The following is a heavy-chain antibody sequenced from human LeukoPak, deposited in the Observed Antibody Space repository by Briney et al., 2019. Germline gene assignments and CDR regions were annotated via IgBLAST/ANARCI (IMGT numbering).Heavy chain of an antibody. CDR3: AKCACMVRDEYYYYYMDV. Sequence: GGSLRLSCAASGFTFSTYSMNWVRQASGKGLEWVSSISTSSSYINYADAVKGRFTISRDNSKNTLYLQMNSLRAEDTAVYYCAKCACMVRDEYYYYYMDVWGKGTTVTISS. D-gene: IGHD3-10*01. J-gene: IGHJ6*03. V-gene: IGHV3-21*01. CDR2: ISTSSSYI. CDR1: GFTFSTYS.